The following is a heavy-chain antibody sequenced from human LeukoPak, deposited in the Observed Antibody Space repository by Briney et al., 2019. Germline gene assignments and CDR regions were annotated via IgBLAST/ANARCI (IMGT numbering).Heavy chain of an antibody. D-gene: IGHD3-22*01. CDR2: INHSGST. CDR1: GVSSSGYY. Sequence: SETLSLTCSVYGVSSSGYYWVWICQPPGKGLEWIGEINHSGSTNYNPSLKSRVTISVDTSKNQFSLKLSSVTAADTAVYYCARLRRAYYYDSSGSHPDYWGQGTLVTVSS. J-gene: IGHJ4*02. CDR3: ARLRRAYYYDSSGSHPDY. V-gene: IGHV4-34*01.